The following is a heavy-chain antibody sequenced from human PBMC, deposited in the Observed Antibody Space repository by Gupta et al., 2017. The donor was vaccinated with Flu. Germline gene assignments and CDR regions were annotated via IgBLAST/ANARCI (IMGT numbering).Heavy chain of an antibody. Sequence: GKGLEGVGRIKSKSEGGTKAYAAPVKGRFTISKDASMGTLYLRMDSLKTEDTAVYYCTTPRYCTSTSCGSIDYWGQGTLVTVSS. J-gene: IGHJ4*02. CDR3: TTPRYCTSTSCGSIDY. V-gene: IGHV3-15*01. D-gene: IGHD2-2*01. CDR2: IKSKSEGGTK.